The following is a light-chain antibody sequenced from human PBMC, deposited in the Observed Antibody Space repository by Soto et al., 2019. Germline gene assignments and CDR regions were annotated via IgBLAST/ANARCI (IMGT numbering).Light chain of an antibody. CDR1: QSLVYTYGNTY. CDR3: MQDTHWLS. Sequence: PQSPLSLPVTLGQPASISCRSSQSLVYTYGNTYLNWFHERPGQSPRRLIYKVSNRDSGVPDRFSGSGSGTDFTLKISGVEAEDVGAYYCMQDTHWLSFGPGTKVDI. J-gene: IGKJ3*01. CDR2: KVS. V-gene: IGKV2-30*01.